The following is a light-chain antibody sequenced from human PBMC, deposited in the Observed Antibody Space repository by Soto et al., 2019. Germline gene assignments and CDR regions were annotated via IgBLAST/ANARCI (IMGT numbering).Light chain of an antibody. CDR2: GAS. CDR1: QSVSGN. CDR3: QQYNNWPPLT. V-gene: IGKV3-15*01. J-gene: IGKJ4*01. Sequence: EIVMTQSPATLSVSPGESATLSCRASQSVSGNLAWYQQKPGQAPRLLIYGASTRATGIPARFSGSGSGTEFTLTISSLQSEDFAVYHCQQYNNWPPLTFGGGTKVEIK.